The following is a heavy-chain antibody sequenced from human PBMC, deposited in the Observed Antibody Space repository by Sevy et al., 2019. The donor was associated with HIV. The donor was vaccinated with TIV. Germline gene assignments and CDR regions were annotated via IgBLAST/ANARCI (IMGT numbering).Heavy chain of an antibody. CDR3: AKDWGQGLVRIVFDY. CDR2: ISGSGGST. Sequence: GGSLRLSCAASGFTFSSYAMSWVRQAPGKGLEWVSAISGSGGSTYYADSVKGRFTISRDNSKNTLYLQMNSLRAEDTAVYYCAKDWGQGLVRIVFDYWGQGTQFTVSS. D-gene: IGHD6-19*01. J-gene: IGHJ4*02. CDR1: GFTFSSYA. V-gene: IGHV3-23*01.